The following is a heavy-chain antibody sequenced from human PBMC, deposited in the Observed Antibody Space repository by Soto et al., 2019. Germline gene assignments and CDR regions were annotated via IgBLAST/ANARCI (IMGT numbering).Heavy chain of an antibody. CDR2: IGAAGDT. D-gene: IGHD2-8*02. V-gene: IGHV3-13*01. Sequence: GGSLRLSCTASGFTFNNYDMHWVRQATGKGLEWLSGIGAAGDTYYPGAVNGRFTISRDNARNSLYLQMNSLSAADTAVYYCVRGVLGPGDYYYGMDVWGQGTTVTVSS. CDR3: VRGVLGPGDYYYGMDV. J-gene: IGHJ6*02. CDR1: GFTFNNYD.